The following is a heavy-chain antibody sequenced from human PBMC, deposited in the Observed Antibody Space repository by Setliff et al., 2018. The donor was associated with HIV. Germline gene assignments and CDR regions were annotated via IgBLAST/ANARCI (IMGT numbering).Heavy chain of an antibody. Sequence: ASVKVSCKASGYTFTSYGISWVRQGPGQGLEWMGWISAYNGNTNYAQKLQGRVTMTKDTSTSTAYMELRSLRSDDTAVYYCARLSRDGYNGGGWFDPWGQGTLVTVSS. D-gene: IGHD2-21*01. CDR1: GYTFTSYG. CDR2: ISAYNGNT. V-gene: IGHV1-18*01. J-gene: IGHJ5*02. CDR3: ARLSRDGYNGGGWFDP.